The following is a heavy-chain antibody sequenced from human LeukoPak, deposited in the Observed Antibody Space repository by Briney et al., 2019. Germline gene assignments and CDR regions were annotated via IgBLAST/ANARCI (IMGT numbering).Heavy chain of an antibody. CDR2: IRSKANSYAT. Sequence: PGGSLKLSCAASGFTFSGSAMHWVRQASGKGLEWVGRIRSKANSYATAYAASVKGRFTISRDDSKNTAYLQMNSLKTEDTAVYYCTRRAYCSSTSCYDDYWGQGTLVTVSS. J-gene: IGHJ4*02. V-gene: IGHV3-73*01. CDR1: GFTFSGSA. D-gene: IGHD2-2*01. CDR3: TRRAYCSSTSCYDDY.